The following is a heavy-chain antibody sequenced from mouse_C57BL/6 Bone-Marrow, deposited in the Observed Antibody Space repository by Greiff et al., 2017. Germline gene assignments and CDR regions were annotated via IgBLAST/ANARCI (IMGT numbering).Heavy chain of an antibody. D-gene: IGHD2-3*01. J-gene: IGHJ2*01. CDR1: GFNFTDYY. CDR2: IDPGDGDT. CDR3: ASDDDGYYDV. V-gene: IGHV14-2*01. Sequence: VQLQQSGAELVKPGASVKLSCTASGFNFTDYYMHWVKQRTEQGLEWIGRIDPGDGDTKYAAKFKGKATLTADTSSNTAYLQRSSLTSEDTAVYYCASDDDGYYDVWGQGTTLTVSS.